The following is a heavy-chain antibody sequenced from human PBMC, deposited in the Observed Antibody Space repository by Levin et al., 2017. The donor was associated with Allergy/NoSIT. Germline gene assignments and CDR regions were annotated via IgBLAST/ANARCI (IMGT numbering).Heavy chain of an antibody. D-gene: IGHD1-26*01. J-gene: IGHJ4*02. CDR3: TRQEAIVGAPLYFKY. Sequence: ESLKISCTVSGGSISNDDYYWGWIRQPPGKGLEWIGSVYYTGSTYYDPSLKSRVTISVDTSKNQFSLKLRSVTAADTAVYYCTRQEAIVGAPLYFKYWGEGTLVTVSS. V-gene: IGHV4-39*01. CDR2: VYYTGST. CDR1: GGSISNDDYY.